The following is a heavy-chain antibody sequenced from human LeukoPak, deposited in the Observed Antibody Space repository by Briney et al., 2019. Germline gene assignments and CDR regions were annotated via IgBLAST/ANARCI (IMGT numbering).Heavy chain of an antibody. Sequence: GASVKVSCKASGYTFTSYDINWVRQATGQGLEWMGWTNPNSGNTGYAQKFQGRVTMTRNTSISTAYMELSSLRSEDTAVYYCARGFVPRYYDFWSGSVNWFDPWGQGTLSPSPQ. V-gene: IGHV1-8*01. J-gene: IGHJ5*02. CDR2: TNPNSGNT. CDR1: GYTFTSYD. D-gene: IGHD3-3*01. CDR3: ARGFVPRYYDFWSGSVNWFDP.